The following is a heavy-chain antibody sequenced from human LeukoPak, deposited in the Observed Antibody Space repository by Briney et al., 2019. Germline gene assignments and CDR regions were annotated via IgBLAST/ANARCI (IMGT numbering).Heavy chain of an antibody. D-gene: IGHD2-2*01. Sequence: SETLSLTCTVSGGSISFASYYWRWIRQPPGKGLEWLGNVYYTGSAYYNPSLKSRVTISVDTPKNQFSLKVTPVTAADTAVYFCARHDCTRCSCYSDYWGHGALVAVSS. CDR2: VYYTGSA. J-gene: IGHJ4*01. V-gene: IGHV4-39*01. CDR3: ARHDCTRCSCYSDY. CDR1: GGSISFASYY.